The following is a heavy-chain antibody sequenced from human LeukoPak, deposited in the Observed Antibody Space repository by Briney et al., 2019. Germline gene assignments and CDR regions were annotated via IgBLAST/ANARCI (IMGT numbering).Heavy chain of an antibody. D-gene: IGHD6-13*01. J-gene: IGHJ4*02. V-gene: IGHV3-21*01. CDR3: ARDQQLVLEYFDY. CDR1: GFTFSSYS. Sequence: AGGSLRLSCAASGFTFSSYSMNWVRQAPGKGLEWVSSISSSSSYIYYADSVKGRFTISRDNAKNSLYLQMNSLGAEDTAVYYCARDQQLVLEYFDYWGQGTLVTVSS. CDR2: ISSSSSYI.